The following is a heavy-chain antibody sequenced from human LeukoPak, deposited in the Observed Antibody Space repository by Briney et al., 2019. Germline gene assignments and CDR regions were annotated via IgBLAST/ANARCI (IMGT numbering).Heavy chain of an antibody. CDR1: GFTFSSYG. J-gene: IGHJ4*02. CDR2: IWYDGSNK. V-gene: IGHV3-33*01. Sequence: GRSLRLSCAASGFTFSSYGMHWVRQAPGKGLEWVAVIWYDGSNKYYADSVKGRFTISRDNSKNTLYLQMNSLRAEDTAVYYCARDFAAYCSGGSCYSSYFDYWGQGTLVTVSS. CDR3: ARDFAAYCSGGSCYSSYFDY. D-gene: IGHD2-15*01.